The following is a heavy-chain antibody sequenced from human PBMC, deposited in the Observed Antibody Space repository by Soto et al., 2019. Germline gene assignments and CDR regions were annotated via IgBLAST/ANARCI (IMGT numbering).Heavy chain of an antibody. D-gene: IGHD2-8*02. CDR3: VKDWTGDTCPCMDV. Sequence: EVQLLESGGGLVQPGGSLRLSCAASGFTFNNYAMTWVRQAPGKGLEWVSTISGSDDSTYYADSVKGRLTISRDNSKNAVYLQMSSLRAEDTALYYCVKDWTGDTCPCMDVWGQGTTVTVSS. CDR2: ISGSDDST. CDR1: GFTFNNYA. V-gene: IGHV3-23*01. J-gene: IGHJ6*01.